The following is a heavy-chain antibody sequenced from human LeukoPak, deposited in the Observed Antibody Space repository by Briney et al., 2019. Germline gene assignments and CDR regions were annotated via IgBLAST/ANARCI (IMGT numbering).Heavy chain of an antibody. D-gene: IGHD2-2*01. CDR3: ARRSASTNWHFDL. Sequence: SETLSLTCTVSGGSISSYYWSWIRQPPGKGLEWIGYIYYSGSTNYNPSLKSRVTISVDTSKNQFSLKLSSVTAADTAVYYCARRSASTNWHFDLWGRGTLVTVSS. V-gene: IGHV4-59*08. CDR2: IYYSGST. J-gene: IGHJ2*01. CDR1: GGSISSYY.